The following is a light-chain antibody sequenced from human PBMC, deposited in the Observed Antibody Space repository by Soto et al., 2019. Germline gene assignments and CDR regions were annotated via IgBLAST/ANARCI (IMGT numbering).Light chain of an antibody. V-gene: IGKV3-15*01. CDR3: QQYNNWPPLT. J-gene: IGKJ4*01. CDR2: DGS. CDR1: QSVSSN. Sequence: EIVMTQSPATLSVSPGERATLSCRASQSVSSNLAWYQQKPGQAPRLLMYDGSTRATGIPARFSGSGSGTEFTLTVSSLQSEDFAVYYCQQYNNWPPLTFGGGTKVEIK.